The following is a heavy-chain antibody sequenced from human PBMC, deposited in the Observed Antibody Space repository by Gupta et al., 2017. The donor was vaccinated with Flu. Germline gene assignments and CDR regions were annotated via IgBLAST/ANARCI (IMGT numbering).Heavy chain of an antibody. Sequence: QLQLQESGPGLVKPSETLSLTCTVSGGSISSSSYYWGWIRQPPGKGLEWIGSIYYSGSTYYNPSLKSRVTISVDTSKNQFSLKLSSVTAADTAVYYCARPVDSYGYSDYWGQGTLVTVSS. CDR2: IYYSGST. D-gene: IGHD5-18*01. J-gene: IGHJ4*02. CDR3: ARPVDSYGYSDY. V-gene: IGHV4-39*01. CDR1: GGSISSSSYY.